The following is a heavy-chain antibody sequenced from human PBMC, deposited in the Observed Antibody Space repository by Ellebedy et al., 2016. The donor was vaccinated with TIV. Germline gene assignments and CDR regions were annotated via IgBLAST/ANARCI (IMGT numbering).Heavy chain of an antibody. CDR3: ARDYDYIWGSYRYGMDV. V-gene: IGHV1-3*01. J-gene: IGHJ6*02. Sequence: ASVKVSXKASGYTFTSYAMHWVRQAPGQRLEWMGWINAGNGNTKYSQKFQGRVTITRDTSASTAYMELSSLRSEDTAVYYCARDYDYIWGSYRYGMDVWGQGTTVTVSS. CDR1: GYTFTSYA. CDR2: INAGNGNT. D-gene: IGHD3-16*02.